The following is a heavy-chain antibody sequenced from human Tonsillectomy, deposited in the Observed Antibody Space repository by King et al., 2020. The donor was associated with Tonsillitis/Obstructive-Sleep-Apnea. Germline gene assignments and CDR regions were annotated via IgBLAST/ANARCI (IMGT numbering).Heavy chain of an antibody. V-gene: IGHV3-20*04. J-gene: IGHJ6*03. CDR1: GFTFDDYG. CDR3: AGDVGYDFCSGYYYSMVRGVISGYYYYMDV. CDR2: INWNGGST. Sequence: VQLVESGGGVVRPGGSLRLSCAASGFTFDDYGMSWVRQAPGKGLEWVSGINWNGGSTGYADSVKGRFPISRDNAKNSLYLQMNSLRAEDTALYYCAGDVGYDFCSGYYYSMVRGVISGYYYYMDVWGKGTTVTVSS. D-gene: IGHD3-3*01.